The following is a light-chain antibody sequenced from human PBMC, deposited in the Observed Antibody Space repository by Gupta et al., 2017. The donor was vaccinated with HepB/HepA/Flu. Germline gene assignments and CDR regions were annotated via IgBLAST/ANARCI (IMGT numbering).Light chain of an antibody. CDR3: QVWDTSSDWV. Sequence: SFVLTQPPSLSVAPGKTSIITGGGNNIGSKKVHWYQQKPGQAPVLVVYDDTNRPSGIPERFSGSNSRNTATLTISRVAAGDEADYYCQVWDTSSDWVFGGGTKLAVL. CDR1: NIGSKK. CDR2: DDT. V-gene: IGLV3-21*03. J-gene: IGLJ3*02.